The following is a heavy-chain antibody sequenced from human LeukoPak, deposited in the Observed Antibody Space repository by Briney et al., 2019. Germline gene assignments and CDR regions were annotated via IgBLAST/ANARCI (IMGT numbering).Heavy chain of an antibody. CDR1: SYTFTSYG. D-gene: IGHD2-2*01. CDR3: ATTVLTNYYYYGMDV. J-gene: IGHJ6*02. Sequence: ASVKVSCKASSYTFTSYGISWVRQAPGQGLEWMGWISAYNGNTNYAQKLQGRVTMTTDTSTSTAYMELRSLRSDDTAVYYCATTVLTNYYYYGMDVWGQGTTVTVSS. V-gene: IGHV1-18*01. CDR2: ISAYNGNT.